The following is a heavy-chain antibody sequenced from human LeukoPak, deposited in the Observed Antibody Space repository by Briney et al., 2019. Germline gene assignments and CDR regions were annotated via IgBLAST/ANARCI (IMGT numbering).Heavy chain of an antibody. CDR3: ASQRRVTAAA. J-gene: IGHJ4*02. CDR1: GFTFSSYS. D-gene: IGHD6-13*01. V-gene: IGHV3-21*01. CDR2: ISSSSSYI. Sequence: GGSLRLSCAAAGFTFSSYSMNWVRQAPAKGLEWVSSISSSSSYIYYADSVKGRFTISRDNAKNSLYLQMNSLRAEDTAVYYCASQRRVTAAAWGQGTLVTVSS.